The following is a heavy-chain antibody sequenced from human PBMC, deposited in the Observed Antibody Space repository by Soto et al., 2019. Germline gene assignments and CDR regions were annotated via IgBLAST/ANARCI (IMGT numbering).Heavy chain of an antibody. CDR2: LSGSGATT. J-gene: IGHJ5*02. Sequence: HPGGSLRLSCGASGFTFSSYAMSWVRQAPGKGLEWVSRLSGSGATTKYADSVEGRFTISRDNSKNTLYLQMDSLSAEDTAIYYCAKARCSDTDCYFPDTWGQGTLVTVSS. D-gene: IGHD2-21*02. V-gene: IGHV3-23*01. CDR3: AKARCSDTDCYFPDT. CDR1: GFTFSSYA.